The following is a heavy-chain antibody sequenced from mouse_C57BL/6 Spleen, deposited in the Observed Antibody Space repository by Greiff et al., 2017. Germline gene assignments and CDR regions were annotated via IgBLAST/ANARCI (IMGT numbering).Heavy chain of an antibody. V-gene: IGHV1-63*01. D-gene: IGHD1-1*01. CDR1: GYTFTNYW. J-gene: IGHJ2*01. Sequence: VQLQQSGAELVRPGTSVKMSCKASGYTFTNYWIGWAKQRPGHGLEWIGDIYPGGGYTNYNEKFKGKATLTADKSSSSAYMQFRSLTSEDSAIYYCARSIYYYGSSLFDYWGQGTTLTVSS. CDR3: ARSIYYYGSSLFDY. CDR2: IYPGGGYT.